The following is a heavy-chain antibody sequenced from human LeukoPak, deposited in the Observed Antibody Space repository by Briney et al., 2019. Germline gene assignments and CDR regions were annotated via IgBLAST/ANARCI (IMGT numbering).Heavy chain of an antibody. J-gene: IGHJ4*02. CDR2: INPSGGST. D-gene: IGHD3-10*01. CDR3: ARNYGSGSYYKGVDLDY. V-gene: IGHV1-46*01. CDR1: GYTFTSYY. Sequence: GASVKVSCKASGYTFTSYYMHWVRQAPGQGLEWMGIINPSGGSTSYAQKFQGRVTMTRDTSTSTVYMELSSLRSEDTAVYYCARNYGSGSYYKGVDLDYWGQGTLVTVSS.